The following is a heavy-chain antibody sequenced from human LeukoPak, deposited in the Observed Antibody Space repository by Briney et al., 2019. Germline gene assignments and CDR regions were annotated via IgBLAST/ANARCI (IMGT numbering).Heavy chain of an antibody. D-gene: IGHD2-2*01. CDR3: AKDRKPHPWVPAGGH. Sequence: GGSLRLSCAASGFTFSSYGMHWVRQAPGKGLEWVAFIRYDGSNKYYADSVKGRFTISRDNSKNTLYLQMNSLRAEDTAVYYCAKDRKPHPWVPAGGHWGQGTLVTVSS. CDR1: GFTFSSYG. CDR2: IRYDGSNK. V-gene: IGHV3-30*02. J-gene: IGHJ4*02.